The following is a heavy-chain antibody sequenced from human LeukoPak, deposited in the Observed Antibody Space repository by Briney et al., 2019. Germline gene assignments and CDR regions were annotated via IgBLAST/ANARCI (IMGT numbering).Heavy chain of an antibody. CDR1: GGSISTYY. Sequence: PSETLSLTCNVSGGSISTYYWSWIRQPPGKGLEWIGYISDGGATSYNPSLKGRVTISVDSPKNRFSLRLTSLTAVDTALYYSARHGGTLDYFDYWGPGSLVTVSS. CDR3: ARHGGTLDYFDY. D-gene: IGHD1-26*01. V-gene: IGHV4-59*08. CDR2: ISDGGAT. J-gene: IGHJ4*02.